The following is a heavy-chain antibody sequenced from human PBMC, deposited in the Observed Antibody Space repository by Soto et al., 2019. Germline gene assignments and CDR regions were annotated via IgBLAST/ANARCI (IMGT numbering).Heavy chain of an antibody. CDR2: INAGNGNT. J-gene: IGHJ6*03. Sequence: QVQLVQSGAEVEKPGASVKVSCKASGYTFTNYAVHWVRQAPGQRLEWMGWINAGNGNTRFSQHLQGRVTITRDTSARTVYMELSSLRSEDTAVYYCARGHLAVVPVASWFYYMDVWGKGTTVTVSS. D-gene: IGHD2-2*01. CDR3: ARGHLAVVPVASWFYYMDV. V-gene: IGHV1-3*01. CDR1: GYTFTNYA.